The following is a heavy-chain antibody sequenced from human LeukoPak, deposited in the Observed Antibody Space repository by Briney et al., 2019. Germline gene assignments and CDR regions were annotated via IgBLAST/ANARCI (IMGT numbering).Heavy chain of an antibody. V-gene: IGHV1-8*01. Sequence: ASVKVSCKASGYTFASYDINWVRQATGQGLEWMGWMSPNSGNTGYAQKFQGRVTMTRNTSISTAYMELSSLRSEDTAVYYCASYSSSSLYYYYGMDVWGQGTTVTVSS. CDR3: ASYSSSSLYYYYGMDV. J-gene: IGHJ6*02. CDR2: MSPNSGNT. D-gene: IGHD6-6*01. CDR1: GYTFASYD.